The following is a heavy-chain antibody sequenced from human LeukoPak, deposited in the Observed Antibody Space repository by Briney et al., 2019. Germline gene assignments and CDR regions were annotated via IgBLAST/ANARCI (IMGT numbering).Heavy chain of an antibody. Sequence: GGSLRLSCAASGFTFNTYAIHWVRQAPGKGLEWVAVISYDGSNKYYADSVKGRFTISRDNAKNSLYLQMNSLRAEDTAVYYCARDYSSSSGLYYYYYMDVWGKGTTVTVSS. D-gene: IGHD6-6*01. J-gene: IGHJ6*03. V-gene: IGHV3-30-3*01. CDR1: GFTFNTYA. CDR2: ISYDGSNK. CDR3: ARDYSSSSGLYYYYYMDV.